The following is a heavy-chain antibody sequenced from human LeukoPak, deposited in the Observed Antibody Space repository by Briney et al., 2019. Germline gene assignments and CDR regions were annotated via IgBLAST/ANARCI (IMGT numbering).Heavy chain of an antibody. Sequence: GRSLRLSCVASGFIFSDHPFHWVRQSPDKGLEWMALIGSDGTKKYYADSVQGRFTVSRENSNNTLFLQMNTLRADDTAVYFCARQMTSTRLFDSWGQGTLVTVSS. CDR3: ARQMTSTRLFDS. CDR2: IGSDGTKK. J-gene: IGHJ4*02. CDR1: GFIFSDHP. V-gene: IGHV3-30*04. D-gene: IGHD5/OR15-5a*01.